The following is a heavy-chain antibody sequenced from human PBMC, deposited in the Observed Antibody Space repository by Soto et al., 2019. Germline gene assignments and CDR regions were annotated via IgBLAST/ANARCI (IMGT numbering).Heavy chain of an antibody. V-gene: IGHV1-2*04. CDR1: GYINTGNY. Sequence: GTSVKLSCKDSGYINTGNYMHWVRQAPEQGLEWMGWINPNSGGTNYAQKFQGWVTMTRDTSISTAYMELSRLRSDDTAVYYCARDLDPVDSSGYSPKYYYYYYGMDVWGQGTTVTVSS. CDR2: INPNSGGT. D-gene: IGHD3-22*01. CDR3: ARDLDPVDSSGYSPKYYYYYYGMDV. J-gene: IGHJ6*02.